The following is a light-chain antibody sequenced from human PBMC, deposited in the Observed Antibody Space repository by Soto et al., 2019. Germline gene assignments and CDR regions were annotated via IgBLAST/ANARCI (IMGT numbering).Light chain of an antibody. Sequence: EIVMTQSPATLSVSPGERATLSRGASQSVSSNLAWYQQKPGQAPRLLIYGASTRASGIPARFSDSGSGTEFTLTISSLQSEDLAVYYCQQYNNWPRTFGQGTKLEIK. CDR2: GAS. J-gene: IGKJ2*02. CDR1: QSVSSN. V-gene: IGKV3-15*01. CDR3: QQYNNWPRT.